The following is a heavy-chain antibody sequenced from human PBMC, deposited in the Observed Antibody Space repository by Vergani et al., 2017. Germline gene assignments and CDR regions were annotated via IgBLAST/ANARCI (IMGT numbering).Heavy chain of an antibody. D-gene: IGHD2-2*01. V-gene: IGHV3-73*02. J-gene: IGHJ3*02. CDR1: GITFSGSA. CDR3: TRMGYCSRISCLEAFDI. Sequence: EVQLVESGGGLVQPGGSVKVSCAASGITFSGSAMHWVRQSSGKGLEWVGRIRNKANNYATAYAASVKGRFTISRDDAKNTTYLQMNSLKTEDTAVYYCTRMGYCSRISCLEAFDIWGQGTMVTVSS. CDR2: IRNKANNYAT.